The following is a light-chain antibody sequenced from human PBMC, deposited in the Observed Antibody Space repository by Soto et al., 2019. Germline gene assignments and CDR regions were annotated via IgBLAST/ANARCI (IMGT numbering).Light chain of an antibody. CDR1: QSISSY. V-gene: IGKV1-39*01. CDR2: AAY. Sequence: DIQMTQSPSSLSASVGDRVTITCRASQSISSYLNWYQQKPGRAPKLLIYAAYNLQSGVPSRFSGSGSGTDFTLAISALQPDDFATYFCQQTYSIPLTFGGGTKVDI. CDR3: QQTYSIPLT. J-gene: IGKJ4*01.